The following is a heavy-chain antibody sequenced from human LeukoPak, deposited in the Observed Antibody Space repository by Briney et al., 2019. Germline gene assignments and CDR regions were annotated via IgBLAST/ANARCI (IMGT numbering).Heavy chain of an antibody. D-gene: IGHD6-13*01. V-gene: IGHV4-39*07. J-gene: IGHJ6*03. CDR2: IYYSGST. Sequence: SETLSLTCTVSGGSISSSSYYWGWIRQPPGKGLEWIGSIYYSGSTYYNPSLKSRVTISVDTSKNQFSLKLSSVTAADTAVYYCGGSSWTTDYYYYYMDVWGKGTTVTVSS. CDR1: GGSISSSSYY. CDR3: GGSSWTTDYYYYYMDV.